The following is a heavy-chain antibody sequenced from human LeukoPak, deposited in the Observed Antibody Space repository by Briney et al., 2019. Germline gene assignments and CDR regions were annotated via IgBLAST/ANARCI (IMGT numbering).Heavy chain of an antibody. Sequence: PSETLSLTCAVYGGSFSGYYWSWIRQPPGKGLEWIGEINHSGSTNYNPSLKSRVTISVDTSKNQFSLKLSSVTAADTAVYYCARGLWSSGFDYWGQGTLVTVSS. J-gene: IGHJ4*02. V-gene: IGHV4-34*01. D-gene: IGHD3-10*01. CDR1: GGSFSGYY. CDR2: INHSGST. CDR3: ARGLWSSGFDY.